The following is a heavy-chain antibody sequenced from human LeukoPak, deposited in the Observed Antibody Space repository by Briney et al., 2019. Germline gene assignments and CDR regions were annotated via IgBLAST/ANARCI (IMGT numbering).Heavy chain of an antibody. CDR2: IYYSGST. D-gene: IGHD5-24*01. Sequence: SETLALTCTVSGGSISSYYWSWIRQPPGKGLEWIGYIYYSGSTNYNPSLKSRVTISVDTSKNQFSLKLSSVTAADTAVYYCARVVYKNWFDPWGQGTLVTVSS. CDR1: GGSISSYY. CDR3: ARVVYKNWFDP. V-gene: IGHV4-59*01. J-gene: IGHJ5*02.